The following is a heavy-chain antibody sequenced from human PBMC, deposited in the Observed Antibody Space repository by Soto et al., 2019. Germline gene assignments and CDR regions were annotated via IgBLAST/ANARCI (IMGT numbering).Heavy chain of an antibody. CDR1: GGSISSYY. D-gene: IGHD3-10*01. Sequence: PSETLSLTCTVSGGSISSYYWSWIRQPPGKGLEWIGYIYYSGSTNYNPSLKSRVTISVDTSKNQFSLKLSSVTAADTAVYYCARFPGGSGSYYDHYYYGMDVWGQGTTVTVSS. J-gene: IGHJ6*02. CDR3: ARFPGGSGSYYDHYYYGMDV. V-gene: IGHV4-59*12. CDR2: IYYSGST.